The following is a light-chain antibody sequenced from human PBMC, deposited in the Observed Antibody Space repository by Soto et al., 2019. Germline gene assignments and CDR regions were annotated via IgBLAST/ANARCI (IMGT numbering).Light chain of an antibody. J-gene: IGLJ1*01. CDR3: SSFSSSSTLYV. CDR1: SSDVGGHHY. CDR2: EVS. V-gene: IGLV2-14*01. Sequence: QSALAQPASVSGSPGQSITISCTGTSSDVGGHHYVSWYQQHPGKAPKVIIYEVSDRPSGASDRFSGSKSGNTASLTISGLQAEDEADYYCSSFSSSSTLYVFGTGTKVTVL.